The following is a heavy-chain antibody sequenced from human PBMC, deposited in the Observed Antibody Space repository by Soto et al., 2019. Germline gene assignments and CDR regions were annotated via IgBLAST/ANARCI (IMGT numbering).Heavy chain of an antibody. CDR3: AKDLGRSRHNY. D-gene: IGHD2-21*01. CDR2: ISGSGGST. Sequence: PVGSLRLSCAASGLTFSSYAMSWVRQAPGKGLEWVSAISGSGGSTYYADSVKGRFTISRDNSKNTLYLQMNSLRAEDTAVYYCAKDLGRSRHNYWGQGTLVTVSS. V-gene: IGHV3-23*01. J-gene: IGHJ4*02. CDR1: GLTFSSYA.